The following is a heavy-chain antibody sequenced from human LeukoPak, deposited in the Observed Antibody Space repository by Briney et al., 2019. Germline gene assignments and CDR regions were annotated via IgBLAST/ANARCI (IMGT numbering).Heavy chain of an antibody. CDR3: ARRNHYENKDIDY. D-gene: IGHD3-22*01. V-gene: IGHV3-30*09. CDR1: GFTFSSYA. J-gene: IGHJ4*02. CDR2: ISYDGSNK. Sequence: GGSLRLSCAASGFTFSSYAMHWVRQAPGKGLEWVALISYDGSNKDYADSVKGRFAISRDNSKNTLYLEMNSLRAEDKAVYYCARRNHYENKDIDYWGQGTLVTVSS.